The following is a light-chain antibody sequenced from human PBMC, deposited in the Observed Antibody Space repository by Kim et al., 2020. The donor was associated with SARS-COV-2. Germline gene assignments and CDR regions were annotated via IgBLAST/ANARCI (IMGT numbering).Light chain of an antibody. CDR1: QSISDW. Sequence: DIQMTQSPSTLSASVGDRVTITCRASQSISDWLAWYQQKPGKAPKLLIYKASTLESGVPSRFSGSGSGTEFTLTISSLQPDDFATYDCQHEGTFGQGTKVDIK. CDR3: QHEGT. V-gene: IGKV1-5*03. CDR2: KAS. J-gene: IGKJ1*01.